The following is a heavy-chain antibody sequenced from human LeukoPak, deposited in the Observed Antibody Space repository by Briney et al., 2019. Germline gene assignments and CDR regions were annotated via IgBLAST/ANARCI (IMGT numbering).Heavy chain of an antibody. Sequence: GGSLRLSCAASGFTFNDYDMTWVRQAPGKGLEWVSGINWNGGSTGYADSVKGRFTISRDNAKNSKNSLYLQMNSLRAEDTAFYHCARVSLAAVDYWGQGTLVTVSS. CDR2: INWNGGST. J-gene: IGHJ4*02. CDR3: ARVSLAAVDY. V-gene: IGHV3-20*01. D-gene: IGHD6-13*01. CDR1: GFTFNDYD.